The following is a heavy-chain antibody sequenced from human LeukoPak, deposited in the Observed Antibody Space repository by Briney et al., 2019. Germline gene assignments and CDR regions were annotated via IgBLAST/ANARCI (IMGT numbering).Heavy chain of an antibody. CDR1: GGSISSYY. CDR2: MYYSGST. CDR3: ARILVYYDSSGYYSYYFDY. Sequence: SETLSLTCTVSGGSISSYYWSWIRQPPGKGLEWIGYMYYSGSTNYNPSLKSRVTISVDTSKNQFSLKLSSVTAADTAVYYCARILVYYDSSGYYSYYFDYWGQGTLVTVSS. V-gene: IGHV4-59*01. D-gene: IGHD3-22*01. J-gene: IGHJ4*02.